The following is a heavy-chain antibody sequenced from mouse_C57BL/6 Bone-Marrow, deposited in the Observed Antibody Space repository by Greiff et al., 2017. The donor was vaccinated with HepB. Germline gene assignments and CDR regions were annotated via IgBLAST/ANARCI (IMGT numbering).Heavy chain of an antibody. CDR2: IYPGDGDT. D-gene: IGHD1-1*01. J-gene: IGHJ1*03. CDR1: GYAFSSSW. CDR3: ARIYYYGPWYFDV. V-gene: IGHV1-82*01. Sequence: QVQLKQSGPELVKPGASVKISCKASGYAFSSSWMNWVKQRPGKGLEWIGRIYPGDGDTNYNGKFKGKATLTADKSSSTAYMQLSSLTSEDSAVYVCARIYYYGPWYFDVWGTGTTVTVSS.